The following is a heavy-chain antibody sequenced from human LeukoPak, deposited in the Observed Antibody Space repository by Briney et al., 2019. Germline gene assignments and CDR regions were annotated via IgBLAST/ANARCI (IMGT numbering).Heavy chain of an antibody. Sequence: PSETLSLTCAVSGGSISSSNWWSWVRQPPGKGLEWIGEIYHSGSTNYNPSLKSRVTISVDKSKNQFSLKLSSVTAADTAVYYCARAYCSSTSCYHPNDAFDIWGQGTMVTVSS. CDR1: GGSISSSNW. V-gene: IGHV4-4*02. CDR3: ARAYCSSTSCYHPNDAFDI. D-gene: IGHD2-2*01. CDR2: IYHSGST. J-gene: IGHJ3*02.